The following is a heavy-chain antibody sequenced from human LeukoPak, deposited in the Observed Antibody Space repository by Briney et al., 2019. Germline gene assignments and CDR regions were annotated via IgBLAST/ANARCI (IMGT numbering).Heavy chain of an antibody. CDR1: GYTFTSYA. V-gene: IGHV1-3*01. CDR3: ARDPSTYGSSWYEAYFDL. J-gene: IGHJ2*01. CDR2: INAGNGNT. Sequence: ASVKVSCKASGYTFTSYAMHWVRQAPGQRLEWMGWINAGNGNTKYSQKFQGRVTITRDTSASTAYMELSSLRSEDTAVYYCARDPSTYGSSWYEAYFDLWGRGTLVTVSS. D-gene: IGHD6-13*01.